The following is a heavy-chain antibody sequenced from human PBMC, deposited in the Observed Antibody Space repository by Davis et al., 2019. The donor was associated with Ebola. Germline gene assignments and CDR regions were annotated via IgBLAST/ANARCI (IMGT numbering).Heavy chain of an antibody. CDR3: ARDGVAAPFGDYYYGMDV. V-gene: IGHV1-69*04. J-gene: IGHJ6*02. Sequence: SVKVSCKASGGTFSSYAISWVRQAPGQGLEWMGRIIPILGIANYAQKFQGRVTITRDTSASTAYMELSSLRSEDTAVYYCARDGVAAPFGDYYYGMDVWGQGTTVTVSS. CDR1: GGTFSSYA. D-gene: IGHD3-10*01. CDR2: IIPILGIA.